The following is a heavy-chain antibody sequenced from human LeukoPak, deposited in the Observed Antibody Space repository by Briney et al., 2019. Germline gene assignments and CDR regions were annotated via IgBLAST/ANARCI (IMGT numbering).Heavy chain of an antibody. J-gene: IGHJ4*02. Sequence: ASVKVSCKASGYTFTGYYMHWVRQAPGQGLEWMGWINPNSGNTGYAQKFQGRVTMTRNTSISTAYMELSSLRSEDTAVYYCARGQYSSSPLRYWGQGTLVTVSS. V-gene: IGHV1-8*02. CDR3: ARGQYSSSPLRY. D-gene: IGHD6-13*01. CDR2: INPNSGNT. CDR1: GYTFTGYY.